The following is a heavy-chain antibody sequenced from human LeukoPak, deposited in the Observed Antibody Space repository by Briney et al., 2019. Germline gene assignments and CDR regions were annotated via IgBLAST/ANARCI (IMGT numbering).Heavy chain of an antibody. D-gene: IGHD2-2*02. CDR2: ITSSSSYI. J-gene: IGHJ5*02. CDR3: ARDPSIVVVPATIGWFDP. CDR1: GLTFSSYS. Sequence: GGSLRLSCVASGLTFSSYSMNWVRQAPGKGLEWVSSITSSSSYIYYADSVKGRFTISRDNAKNSLYLQMNSLRAEDTAVYYCARDPSIVVVPATIGWFDPWGQGTRVTVSS. V-gene: IGHV3-21*01.